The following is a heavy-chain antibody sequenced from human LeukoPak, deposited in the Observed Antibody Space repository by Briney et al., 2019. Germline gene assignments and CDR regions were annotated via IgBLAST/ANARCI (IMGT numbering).Heavy chain of an antibody. CDR2: IGTAGDT. Sequence: GGSLRLSCAASGFTFSSYDMHWVRQATGKGLEWVSAIGTAGDTYYSGSVKGRFIISRENAKSSLYLQMNSLRVGDTALYYCTRGGRDGFDLWGQGTMVTVSS. J-gene: IGHJ3*01. CDR3: TRGGRDGFDL. V-gene: IGHV3-13*01. D-gene: IGHD2-15*01. CDR1: GFTFSSYD.